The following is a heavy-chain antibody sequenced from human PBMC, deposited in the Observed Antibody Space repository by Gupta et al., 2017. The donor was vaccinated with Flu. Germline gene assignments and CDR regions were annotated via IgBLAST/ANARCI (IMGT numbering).Heavy chain of an antibody. V-gene: IGHV3-33*01. J-gene: IGHJ4*02. D-gene: IGHD3-22*01. Sequence: QVQLVESGGGVVQPGRSLRLSCAASGFTFSSYGMPWVRQAPGQGLEWVAVIWYDGSNKYYADSVKGRFTISRDNSKNTLYLQMNSLRAEDTAVYYCARDPGARTYYYDSSGYYDYWGQGTLVTVSS. CDR3: ARDPGARTYYYDSSGYYDY. CDR2: IWYDGSNK. CDR1: GFTFSSYG.